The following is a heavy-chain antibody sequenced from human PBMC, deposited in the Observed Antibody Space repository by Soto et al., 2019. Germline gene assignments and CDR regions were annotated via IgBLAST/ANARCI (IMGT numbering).Heavy chain of an antibody. CDR3: ARGGGVAALRPHFDL. CDR2: IYYSGST. Sequence: QVQLQESGPGLVKPSQTLSLTCTVSGGSISSGGYYWSWIRQHPGKGLEWIGYIYYSGSTYYNPSLQGRVTISVDTSKIQFSRKLSSVTAADTAVYYCARGGGVAALRPHFDLWGRGTLVTVSS. D-gene: IGHD3-16*01. CDR1: GGSISSGGYY. J-gene: IGHJ2*01. V-gene: IGHV4-31*03.